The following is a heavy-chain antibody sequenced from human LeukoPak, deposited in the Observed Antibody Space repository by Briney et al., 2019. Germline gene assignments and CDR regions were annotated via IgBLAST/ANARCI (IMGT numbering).Heavy chain of an antibody. V-gene: IGHV4-61*08. D-gene: IGHD6-13*01. CDR2: IYYSGST. J-gene: IGHJ4*02. CDR3: ARHRYSSSWYIDY. Sequence: SETLSLTCTVSGGSFSSGGYYWSWIRQPPGKGLEWIGYIYYSGSTNYNSSLKSRVTISLDTSKNQFSLKLNSVTAADTAVYYCARHRYSSSWYIDYWGQGTLVTVSS. CDR1: GGSFSSGGYY.